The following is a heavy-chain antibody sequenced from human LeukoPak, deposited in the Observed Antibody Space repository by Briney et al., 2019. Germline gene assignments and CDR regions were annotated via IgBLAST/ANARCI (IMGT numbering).Heavy chain of an antibody. CDR3: ARGDDSSGYYYTSFDY. CDR1: GYSISSGYY. J-gene: IGHJ4*02. CDR2: IYHSGST. D-gene: IGHD3-22*01. Sequence: PSETLSLTCTVSGYSISSGYYWGWIRQPPGKGLEWIGSIYHSGSTNYNPSLKSRVTISVDTSKNQFSLKLSSVTAADTAVYYCARGDDSSGYYYTSFDYWGQGTLVTVSS. V-gene: IGHV4-38-2*02.